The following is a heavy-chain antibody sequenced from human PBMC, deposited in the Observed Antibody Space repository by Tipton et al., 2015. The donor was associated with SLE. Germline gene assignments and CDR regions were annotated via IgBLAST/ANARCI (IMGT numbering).Heavy chain of an antibody. CDR2: ISSSGSTI. CDR3: ARAPSIFGPVWY. CDR1: GFTFSSYE. J-gene: IGHJ4*02. Sequence: SLRLSCAASGFTFSSYEMNWVRQAPGKGLEWVSYISSSGSTIYYADSVKGRFTISRDNAKNSLYLQMNSLRAEDTAVYHCARAPSIFGPVWYWGQGALVTVSS. V-gene: IGHV3-48*03. D-gene: IGHD3-3*02.